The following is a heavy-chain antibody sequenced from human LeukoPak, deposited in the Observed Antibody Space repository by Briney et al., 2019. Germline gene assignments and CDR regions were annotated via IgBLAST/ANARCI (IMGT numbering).Heavy chain of an antibody. CDR1: EYTFTGYY. V-gene: IGHV1-2*02. CDR2: INPNSGAT. CDR3: AREIAAGGWRGFDY. D-gene: IGHD6-13*01. J-gene: IGHJ4*02. Sequence: VASVKVSCKGSEYTFTGYYMHWVRQAPGQGLEWMGWINPNSGATNYARKFQGRVTMTRDTSISTAYMELSSLRSDDTAVYYCAREIAAGGWRGFDYWGQGTLVTVSS.